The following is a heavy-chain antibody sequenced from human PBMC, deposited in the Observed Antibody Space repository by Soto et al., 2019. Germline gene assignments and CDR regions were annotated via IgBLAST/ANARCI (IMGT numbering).Heavy chain of an antibody. J-gene: IGHJ6*02. CDR2: FYYTGGT. D-gene: IGHD3-16*01. CDR1: GASISSSRSY. CDR3: ARDRKGGFVMDV. V-gene: IGHV4-39*02. Sequence: SETLSLTCTVSGASISSSRSYGGWVRQPPGKGLEWIVSFYYTGGTYSTYYNPSLKSRVTISVDTSKSQFSLNLRSVTAADTAVYYCARDRKGGFVMDVWGQGTTVTVSS.